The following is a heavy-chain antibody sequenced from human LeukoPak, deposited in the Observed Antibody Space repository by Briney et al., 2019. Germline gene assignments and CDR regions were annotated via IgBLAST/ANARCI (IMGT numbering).Heavy chain of an antibody. CDR3: AREPMTSKPDVDY. J-gene: IGHJ4*02. CDR2: INPNSGGT. Sequence: ASVKVSCKASGYTFTGYYMHWVRQAPGQGLEWMGWINPNSGGTNYAQKFQGRVTMTRDTSISTAYMELSRLRSDDTAVYYCAREPMTSKPDVDYWGQGTLVTVSS. V-gene: IGHV1-2*02. D-gene: IGHD2-21*02. CDR1: GYTFTGYY.